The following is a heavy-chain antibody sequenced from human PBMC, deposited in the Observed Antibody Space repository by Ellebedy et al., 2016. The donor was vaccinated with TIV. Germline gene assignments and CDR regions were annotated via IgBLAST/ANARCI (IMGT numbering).Heavy chain of an antibody. J-gene: IGHJ2*01. Sequence: GESLKISCAASGNTFSSYNMNWVRQAPGKGLQWVSYISTTSSNIYYADSVKGRFTISRDNAKNSLTLQMDSLRDEDTAVHYCVRDGGRDGYTYWYFDLWGRGTLVTVSS. D-gene: IGHD5-24*01. CDR3: VRDGGRDGYTYWYFDL. V-gene: IGHV3-48*02. CDR1: GNTFSSYN. CDR2: ISTTSSNI.